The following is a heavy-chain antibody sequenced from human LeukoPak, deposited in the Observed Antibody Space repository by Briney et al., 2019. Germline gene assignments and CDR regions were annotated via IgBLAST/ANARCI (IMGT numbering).Heavy chain of an antibody. Sequence: GGSLRLSCAASGFTFSSYSMNWVRQAPGKGLEWVSSISSSSNYIYYADSVRGRFTISRDNAKNSLYLQMNSLRAEDTAVYYCARDLRSSGWYYFDYWGQGTLVTVSS. CDR2: ISSSSNYI. CDR3: ARDLRSSGWYYFDY. V-gene: IGHV3-21*01. CDR1: GFTFSSYS. D-gene: IGHD6-19*01. J-gene: IGHJ4*02.